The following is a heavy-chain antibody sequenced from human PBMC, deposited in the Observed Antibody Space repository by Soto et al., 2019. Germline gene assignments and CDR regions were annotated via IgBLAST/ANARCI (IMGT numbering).Heavy chain of an antibody. D-gene: IGHD2-21*02. CDR2: ISYDGRNK. CDR1: GFSLSDHA. CDR3: ARERGGDVSGGYGMDV. V-gene: IGHV3-30*04. Sequence: QPGGSLRLSCVGSGFSLSDHAMFWVRQAPGKGLKWVADISYDGRNKYYADSMKGRFNISRDNSKNTVYLQIDRLRPDDTAVYFCARERGGDVSGGYGMDVWGQGTMVTVSS. J-gene: IGHJ6*02.